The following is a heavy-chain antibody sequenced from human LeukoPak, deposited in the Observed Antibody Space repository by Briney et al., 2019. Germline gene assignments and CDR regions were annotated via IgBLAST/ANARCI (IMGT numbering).Heavy chain of an antibody. V-gene: IGHV4-34*01. Sequence: PSETLSLTCAVHGGSFSGYYWSWIRQPPGKGLEWIGEINHSGSTNYNPSLKSRVTISVDTSKNQFSLKLSSVTAADTAVYYCARARLAYYDFWSGYSDGWFDPWGQGTLVTVSS. CDR3: ARARLAYYDFWSGYSDGWFDP. CDR2: INHSGST. J-gene: IGHJ5*02. CDR1: GGSFSGYY. D-gene: IGHD3-3*01.